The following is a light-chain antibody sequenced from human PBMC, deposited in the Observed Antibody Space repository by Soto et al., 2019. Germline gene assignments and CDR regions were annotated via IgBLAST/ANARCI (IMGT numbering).Light chain of an antibody. V-gene: IGKV1-39*01. J-gene: IGKJ4*01. Sequence: IQMTQSPSSLSASVGDRVTITCRAGHSISNFLSWYQLKPGKAPKLLVYGASSLQSGVPARFSGSGSGTDFTLTISSLQPEDFATYYCQQSYSTPLTFGGGTKVEIK. CDR2: GAS. CDR1: HSISNF. CDR3: QQSYSTPLT.